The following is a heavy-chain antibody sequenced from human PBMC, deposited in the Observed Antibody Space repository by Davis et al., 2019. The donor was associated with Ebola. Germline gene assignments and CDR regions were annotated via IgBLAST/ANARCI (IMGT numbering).Heavy chain of an antibody. Sequence: GGSLRLSCATSGLIFSNCDMHWVRQAPGKGLEWVAFIRYDGRSKYYADSVKGRFTISRDSSKNTLFLQMNNLRAEDTAVYFCAKDRVRGSDWGQGTLVTVSS. J-gene: IGHJ4*02. CDR2: IRYDGRSK. CDR1: GLIFSNCD. D-gene: IGHD3-16*01. V-gene: IGHV3-30*02. CDR3: AKDRVRGSD.